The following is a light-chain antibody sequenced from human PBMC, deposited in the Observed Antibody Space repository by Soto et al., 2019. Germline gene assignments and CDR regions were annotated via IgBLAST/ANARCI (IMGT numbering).Light chain of an antibody. V-gene: IGKV3-20*01. CDR3: QQYGSSPWP. J-gene: IGKJ1*01. CDR1: QSVSSSY. CDR2: GAS. Sequence: EIVFTQSPGTLSLSPGERATLSCRASQSVSSSYLAWYQQKPGQAPGLLIYGASSRATGNPDRFSGSGSGTDFTLTISRLEPEEFAVYYCQQYGSSPWPFGQGTKVELK.